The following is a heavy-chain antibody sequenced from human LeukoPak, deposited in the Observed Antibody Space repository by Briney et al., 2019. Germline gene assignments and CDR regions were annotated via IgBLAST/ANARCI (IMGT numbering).Heavy chain of an antibody. CDR1: GGSISSYY. J-gene: IGHJ3*02. V-gene: IGHV4-59*01. CDR2: IYYTGST. CDR3: ARDATSGWYGGNDAFDI. D-gene: IGHD6-19*01. Sequence: SETLSLTCTVSGGSISSYYWSWIRQPPGTGLEWIGYIYYTGSTNYNPSLKSRVTISVDTSKNQFSLRLSSVTAADTAVYYCARDATSGWYGGNDAFDIWGQGTTVTVSS.